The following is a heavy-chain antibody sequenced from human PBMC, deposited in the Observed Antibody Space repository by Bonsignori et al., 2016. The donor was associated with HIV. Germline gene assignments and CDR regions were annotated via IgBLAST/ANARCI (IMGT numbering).Heavy chain of an antibody. Sequence: WIRQPPGKGLEWVSSISSSSSYIYYADSVKGRFTISRDNAKNSLYLQMNSLRAEDTAVYYCARAQYPFRYYMDVWGKGTTVTVSS. J-gene: IGHJ6*03. V-gene: IGHV3-21*01. D-gene: IGHD2/OR15-2a*01. CDR2: ISSSSSYI. CDR3: ARAQYPFRYYMDV.